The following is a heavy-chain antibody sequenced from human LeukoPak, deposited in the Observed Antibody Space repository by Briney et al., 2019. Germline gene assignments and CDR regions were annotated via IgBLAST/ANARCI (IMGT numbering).Heavy chain of an antibody. CDR1: GGTFSSYA. D-gene: IGHD6-19*01. CDR3: ATHARSSGWVNWFDP. Sequence: SVKVSCKASGGTFSSYAISWVRQAPGQGLEWMGRIIPILGIANYAQKFQGRVTITADKSTSTAYMELSSLRSEDTAVYYCATHARSSGWVNWFDPWGQGTLVTISS. V-gene: IGHV1-69*04. CDR2: IIPILGIA. J-gene: IGHJ5*02.